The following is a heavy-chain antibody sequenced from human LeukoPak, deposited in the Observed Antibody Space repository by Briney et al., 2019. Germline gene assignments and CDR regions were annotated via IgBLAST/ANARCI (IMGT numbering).Heavy chain of an antibody. Sequence: PGGSLRLSCAASGFTFSSYAMHWVRQAPGKGLEWVAVISYDGSNKYYADSVKGRFTISRDNSKNTLYLQRNSLRAEDTAVYYCARGRGYPYYYYYMDVWGKGTTVTVSS. J-gene: IGHJ6*03. CDR2: ISYDGSNK. CDR1: GFTFSSYA. V-gene: IGHV3-30-3*01. CDR3: ARGRGYPYYYYYMDV. D-gene: IGHD5-12*01.